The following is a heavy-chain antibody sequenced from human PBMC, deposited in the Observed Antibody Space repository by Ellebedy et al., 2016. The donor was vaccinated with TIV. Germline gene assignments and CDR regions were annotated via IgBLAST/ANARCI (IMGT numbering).Heavy chain of an antibody. V-gene: IGHV1-18*01. D-gene: IGHD2-2*02. Sequence: ASVKVSCKASGYTFTSYGITWVRQAPGQGLEWLGWISAHNGHTNYAQKLQGRVTMTTDTSTSTAYMELRSLRSDDTAVYYCARALPGWLYSYYFDYWGQGTLVTVSS. J-gene: IGHJ4*02. CDR2: ISAHNGHT. CDR1: GYTFTSYG. CDR3: ARALPGWLYSYYFDY.